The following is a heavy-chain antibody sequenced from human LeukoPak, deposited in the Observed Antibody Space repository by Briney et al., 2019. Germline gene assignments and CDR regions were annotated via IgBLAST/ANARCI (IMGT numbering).Heavy chain of an antibody. D-gene: IGHD3-22*01. CDR2: ISYGGTT. CDR3: ARNYYNSQFDY. Sequence: SETLSLTCTVSGGSISSYYWSWIRQPAGKGLEWIGLISYGGTTYYNPSLKSRVTISVDTSKSQFSLKLTSVTAADTAVYYCARNYYNSQFDYWGQGTLVTVSS. V-gene: IGHV4-59*08. J-gene: IGHJ4*02. CDR1: GGSISSYY.